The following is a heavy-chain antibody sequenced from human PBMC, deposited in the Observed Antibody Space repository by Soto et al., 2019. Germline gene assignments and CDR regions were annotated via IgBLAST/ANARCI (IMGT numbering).Heavy chain of an antibody. CDR3: AKDAVATIDLAHFDY. Sequence: GGSLRLSCAASGFTFDDYTMHWVRQAPGKGLEWVSLISWDGGSTNYADSVKGRFTISRDNSKNSLYLQMNSLRTEDTALYYCAKDAVATIDLAHFDYWGQGTLVTVSS. CDR2: ISWDGGST. J-gene: IGHJ4*02. D-gene: IGHD5-12*01. V-gene: IGHV3-43*01. CDR1: GFTFDDYT.